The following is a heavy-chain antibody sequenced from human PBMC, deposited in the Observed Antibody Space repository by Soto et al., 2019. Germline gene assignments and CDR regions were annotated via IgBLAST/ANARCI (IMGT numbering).Heavy chain of an antibody. CDR2: IIPIFGTA. V-gene: IGHV1-69*13. Sequence: GASVKVSCKASGYNFISHHISWVRQAPGQGLEWMGGIIPIFGTANYAQKFQGRVTITADESTSTAYMELSSLRSEDTAVYYCARGLGSSSWGDYYYYYGMDVWGQGTTVTVSS. D-gene: IGHD6-13*01. CDR1: GYNFISHH. CDR3: ARGLGSSSWGDYYYYYGMDV. J-gene: IGHJ6*02.